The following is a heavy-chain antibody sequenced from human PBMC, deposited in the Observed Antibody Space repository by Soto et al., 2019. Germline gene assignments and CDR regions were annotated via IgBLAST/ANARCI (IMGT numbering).Heavy chain of an antibody. CDR1: GFTFSTYS. CDR2: ISGSSSDI. Sequence: GGSLRLSCAASGFTFSTYSMNWVRQAPGKGLEWVSSISGSSSDIYYADSVKGRFTISRDNAKNSLYLQMNSLRAEDTAVYYCARDVGGGYSYGYPLTAMDVWGQGTTVPVSS. J-gene: IGHJ6*02. V-gene: IGHV3-21*01. CDR3: ARDVGGGYSYGYPLTAMDV. D-gene: IGHD5-18*01.